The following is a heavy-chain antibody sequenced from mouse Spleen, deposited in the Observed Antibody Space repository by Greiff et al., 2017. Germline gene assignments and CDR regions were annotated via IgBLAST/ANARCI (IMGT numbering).Heavy chain of an antibody. V-gene: IGHV3-6*01. CDR2: ISYDGSN. J-gene: IGHJ3*01. CDR1: GYSITSGYY. CDR3: AAGTRFAY. D-gene: IGHD4-1*01. Sequence: ESGPGLVKPSQSLSLTCSVTGYSITSGYYWNWIRQFPGNKLEWMGYISYDGSNNYNPSLKNRISITRDTSKNQFFLKLNSVTTEDTATYYCAAGTRFAYWGQGTLVTVSA.